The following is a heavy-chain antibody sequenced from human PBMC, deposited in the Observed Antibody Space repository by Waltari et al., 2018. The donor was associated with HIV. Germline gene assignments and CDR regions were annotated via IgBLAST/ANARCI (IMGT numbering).Heavy chain of an antibody. CDR3: AKPFSGWTSFDC. CDR2: ISGSGRHT. CDR1: GFPFSNYA. Sequence: DVQVLESGGGLVQPGGSLRLSCAASGFPFSNYAMSWVRQAPGKGLEWVSGISGSGRHTYFADSVKGRFTISRDNVKNTLHLQMNSLRVEDTAIYYCAKPFSGWTSFDCWGQGTLVTVSS. J-gene: IGHJ4*02. D-gene: IGHD6-19*01. V-gene: IGHV3-23*01.